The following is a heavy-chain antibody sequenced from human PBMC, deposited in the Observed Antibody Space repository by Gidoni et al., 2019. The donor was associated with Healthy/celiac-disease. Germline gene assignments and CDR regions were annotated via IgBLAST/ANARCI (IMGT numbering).Heavy chain of an antibody. V-gene: IGHV4-39*01. CDR3: ASTVLRYFDWLLGVDV. CDR2: IYYSGST. J-gene: IGHJ6*02. CDR1: GGSISSSSYY. Sequence: QLQLQESGPGLVKPSETLSLTCTVSGGSISSSSYYWGWIRQPPGKGLEWIGSIYYSGSTYYNPSLKSRVTISVDTSKNQFSLKLSSVTAADTAVYYCASTVLRYFDWLLGVDVWGQGTTVTVSS. D-gene: IGHD3-9*01.